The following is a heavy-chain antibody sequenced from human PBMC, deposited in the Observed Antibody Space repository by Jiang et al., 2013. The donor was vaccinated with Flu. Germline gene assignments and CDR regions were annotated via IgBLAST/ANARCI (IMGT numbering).Heavy chain of an antibody. CDR3: ARDLRRAAAGGSSVEFDY. D-gene: IGHD6-13*01. CDR1: GFTFSDYY. CDR2: ISSSSSYT. Sequence: VQLLESGGGLVKPGGSLRLSCAASGFTFSDYYMSWIRQAPGKGLEWVSYISSSSSYTNYADSVKGRFTISRDNAKNSVYLQMNSLRAEDTAVYYCARDLRRAAAGGSSVEFDYWGQGTLVTVSS. J-gene: IGHJ4*02. V-gene: IGHV3-11*06.